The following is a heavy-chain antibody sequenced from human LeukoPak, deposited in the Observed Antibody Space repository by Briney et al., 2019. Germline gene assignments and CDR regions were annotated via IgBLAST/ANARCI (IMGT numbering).Heavy chain of an antibody. CDR3: ARGVLNVIVVYDAFDI. D-gene: IGHD3-22*01. CDR2: MSGSGGRT. Sequence: GGSLSLSCAASGFTFSIYAMRWARQPPGRGLEWLSAMSGSGGRTYYADCVEGGSTLSRDNSKNTLYLQMNSLRAKDTAVYFCARGVLNVIVVYDAFDIWGQGTMVTVSS. J-gene: IGHJ3*02. CDR1: GFTFSIYA. V-gene: IGHV3-23*01.